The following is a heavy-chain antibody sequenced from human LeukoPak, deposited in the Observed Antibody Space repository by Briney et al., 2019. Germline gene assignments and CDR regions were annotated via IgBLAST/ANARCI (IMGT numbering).Heavy chain of an antibody. D-gene: IGHD3-10*01. V-gene: IGHV3-66*01. J-gene: IGHJ6*02. CDR2: IYSGGST. Sequence: GGSLRLSCAASGFTVSSNYMSWVRQAPGKGLEWVSVIYSGGSTYYADSVKGRFTISRDNSKNALYLQMNSLRAEDAAVYYCARDAYGEYGMDVWGQGTTVTVSS. CDR1: GFTVSSNY. CDR3: ARDAYGEYGMDV.